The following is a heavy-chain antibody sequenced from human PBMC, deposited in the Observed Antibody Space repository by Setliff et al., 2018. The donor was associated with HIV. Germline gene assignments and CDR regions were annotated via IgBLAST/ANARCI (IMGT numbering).Heavy chain of an antibody. Sequence: KPSETLSLTCSVSGGSMRSNIYYWGWIRLSPTKGLEWIGSIHLSDTYYNPSLKSRVTISVDTSKDQFSLKLTSLTAADTAVYYCARHGRVYYYDSSSYNPQFFDLWGRGTLVTVSS. D-gene: IGHD3-22*01. CDR3: ARHGRVYYYDSSSYNPQFFDL. J-gene: IGHJ2*01. CDR1: GGSMRSNIYY. CDR2: IHLSDT. V-gene: IGHV4-39*07.